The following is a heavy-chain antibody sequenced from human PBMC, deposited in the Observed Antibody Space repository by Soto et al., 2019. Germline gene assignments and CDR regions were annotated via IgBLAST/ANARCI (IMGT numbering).Heavy chain of an antibody. CDR3: ARDVVVVAATGPDYYYYGMDV. Sequence: PVGSLRLSCAASGFTFSSYSMNWVRQAPGKGLEWVSYISSSSSTIYYADSVEGRFTISRDNAKNSLYMQMNSLRDEDTAVYYCARDVVVVAATGPDYYYYGMDVWGQGTTVTVSS. V-gene: IGHV3-48*02. J-gene: IGHJ6*02. D-gene: IGHD2-15*01. CDR2: ISSSSSTI. CDR1: GFTFSSYS.